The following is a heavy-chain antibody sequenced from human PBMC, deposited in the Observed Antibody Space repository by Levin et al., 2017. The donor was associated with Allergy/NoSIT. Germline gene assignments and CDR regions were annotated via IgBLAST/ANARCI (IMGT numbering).Heavy chain of an antibody. Sequence: GGSLRLSCAASGFSARTRGITWVRQAPGKGLEWVSGISGGSGTTHYADSVKGRFTVSSDDSNNTVHLHMNSLRAEDTARYYCARWNGYGDAWGQGSLVIVSS. V-gene: IGHV3-23*01. CDR1: GFSARTRG. D-gene: IGHD1-1*01. J-gene: IGHJ5*02. CDR3: ARWNGYGDA. CDR2: ISGGSGTT.